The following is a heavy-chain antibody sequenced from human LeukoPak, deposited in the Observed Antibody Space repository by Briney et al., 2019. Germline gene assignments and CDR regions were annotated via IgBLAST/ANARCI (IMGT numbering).Heavy chain of an antibody. CDR3: ARDPGLRPAYYYYGMDV. V-gene: IGHV1-69*13. CDR2: IIPIFGTA. Sequence: ASVKVSCKASGGTFSSYAISWVRQAPGQGLEWMGGIIPIFGTANYAQKFQGRVTITADESTSTAYMELSSLGSEDTAVYYCARDPGLRPAYYYYGMDVWGQGTTVTVSS. D-gene: IGHD5-12*01. CDR1: GGTFSSYA. J-gene: IGHJ6*02.